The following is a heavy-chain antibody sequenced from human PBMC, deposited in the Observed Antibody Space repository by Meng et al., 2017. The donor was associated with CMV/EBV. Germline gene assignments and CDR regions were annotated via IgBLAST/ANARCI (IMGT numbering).Heavy chain of an antibody. Sequence: GGSLRLSCAASGFTVSSNYMSWVRQAPGKGLEWVSVIYSGGSTYYADSVKGRFTISRDNSKNTLYLQMNSLRAEDTAVYYCAKDPPTPGFLEWLSDSYYYGMDVWGQGTTVTVSS. D-gene: IGHD3-3*01. CDR3: AKDPPTPGFLEWLSDSYYYGMDV. CDR2: IYSGGST. V-gene: IGHV3-53*01. CDR1: GFTVSSNY. J-gene: IGHJ6*02.